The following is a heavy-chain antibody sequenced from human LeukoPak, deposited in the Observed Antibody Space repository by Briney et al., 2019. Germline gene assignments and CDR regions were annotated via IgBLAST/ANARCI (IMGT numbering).Heavy chain of an antibody. CDR1: GFTFTASG. CDR3: AKDKCGGNCATNGHFDY. D-gene: IGHD2-21*02. CDR2: IWYDGSNT. Sequence: GGSLRLSCAASGFTFTASGMHRVRQAPGKGLEWVAVIWYDGSNTYYADSVKDRFSISRDNPKNIVFLQMNSLRAEDTAVYYCAKDKCGGNCATNGHFDYWGQGALVTVSS. J-gene: IGHJ4*02. V-gene: IGHV3-33*06.